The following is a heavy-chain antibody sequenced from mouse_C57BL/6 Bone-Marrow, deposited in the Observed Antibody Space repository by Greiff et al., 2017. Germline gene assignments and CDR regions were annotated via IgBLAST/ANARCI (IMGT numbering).Heavy chain of an antibody. CDR1: GYAFTNYL. Sequence: VQLQQSGAELVRPGTSVKVSCKASGYAFTNYLIEWVKQRPGQGLEWIGVINPGSGGTNYNEKFKGKATLTADKSSITAYMQLSSLTSEDSAVYFCAREGWLRRGFAYWGQGTLVTVSA. J-gene: IGHJ3*01. V-gene: IGHV1-54*01. CDR3: AREGWLRRGFAY. CDR2: INPGSGGT. D-gene: IGHD2-2*01.